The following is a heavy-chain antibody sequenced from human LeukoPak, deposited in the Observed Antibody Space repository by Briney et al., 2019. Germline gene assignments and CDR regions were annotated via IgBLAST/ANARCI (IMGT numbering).Heavy chain of an antibody. CDR2: IYYSGST. J-gene: IGHJ4*02. D-gene: IGHD5-24*01. CDR1: GGSISSSNW. CDR3: ARGDGYNPGYFDY. Sequence: SGTLSLTCAVSGGSISSSNWWSWVRQPPGKGLEWIGYIYYSGSTNYNPSLKSRVTISVDTSKNQFSLKLSSVTAADTAVYYCARGDGYNPGYFDYWGQGTLVTVSS. V-gene: IGHV4-4*02.